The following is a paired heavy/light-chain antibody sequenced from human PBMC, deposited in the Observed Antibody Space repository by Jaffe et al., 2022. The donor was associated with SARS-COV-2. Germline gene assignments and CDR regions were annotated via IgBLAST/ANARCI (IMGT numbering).Heavy chain of an antibody. V-gene: IGHV5-51*01. D-gene: IGHD3-22*01. CDR2: IYPGDSDT. CDR1: GYSFTSYW. J-gene: IGHJ3*02. Sequence: EVQLVQSGAEVKKPGESLKISCKGSGYSFTSYWIGWVRQMPGKGLEWMGIIYPGDSDTRYSPSFQGQVTISAAKSISTAYLQWSSLKASDTAMYYCASLYYYDSSGYYVSSAFDIWGQGTMVTVSS. CDR3: ASLYYYDSSGYYVSSAFDI.
Light chain of an antibody. V-gene: IGKV4-1*01. CDR1: QSVLYSSNNKNY. J-gene: IGKJ2*01. CDR2: WAS. CDR3: QQYYTTPPYT. Sequence: DIVMTQSPDSLAVSLGERATINCKSSQSVLYSSNNKNYLAWYQQKPGQPPKLLIYWASTRESGVPDRFSGSGSGTDFTLTISSLQAEDVAVYYCQQYYTTPPYTFGQGTKLEIK.